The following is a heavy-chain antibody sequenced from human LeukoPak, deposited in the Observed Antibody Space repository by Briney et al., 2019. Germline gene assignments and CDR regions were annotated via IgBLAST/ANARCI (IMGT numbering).Heavy chain of an antibody. CDR2: ISYDGSIK. CDR3: AKGYSYGMYFFDY. Sequence: GRSLRLSCAASGFTFSYYGMHWVRQAPGKGLEWVAIISYDGSIKYYADSVKGRFTISRDNSKNTLYLQMNSLRAEDTAVYYCAKGYSYGMYFFDYSGQGTLVTVSS. D-gene: IGHD5-18*01. J-gene: IGHJ4*02. V-gene: IGHV3-30*18. CDR1: GFTFSYYG.